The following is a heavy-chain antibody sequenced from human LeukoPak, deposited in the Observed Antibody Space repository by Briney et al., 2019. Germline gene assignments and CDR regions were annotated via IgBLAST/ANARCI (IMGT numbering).Heavy chain of an antibody. CDR1: GFTFSSYG. CDR3: ARHGGLLFEEAFDI. V-gene: IGHV3-33*01. D-gene: IGHD2-21*02. Sequence: GGSLRLSCAASGFTFSSYGMHWVRQAPGKGLEWVAVIWYDGSNKYYADSVKGRFTISRDNSKNTLYLQMNSLRAEGTAVYYCARHGGLLFEEAFDIWGQGTMVTVSS. J-gene: IGHJ3*02. CDR2: IWYDGSNK.